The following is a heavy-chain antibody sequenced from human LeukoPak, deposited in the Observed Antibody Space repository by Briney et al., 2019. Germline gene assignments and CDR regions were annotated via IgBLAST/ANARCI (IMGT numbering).Heavy chain of an antibody. CDR2: IYYSGST. J-gene: IGHJ6*02. Sequence: SETLSLTCTVSGGSISSSSYYWGWIRQPPGKGLEWIGSIYYSGSTYYNPSLKSRVTISVDTSKNQFSLKLSSVTAADTAVYYCARQGGQQLAYYYYYYGMDVWGQGTTVTVSS. CDR3: ARQGGQQLAYYYYYYGMDV. V-gene: IGHV4-39*01. D-gene: IGHD6-13*01. CDR1: GGSISSSSYY.